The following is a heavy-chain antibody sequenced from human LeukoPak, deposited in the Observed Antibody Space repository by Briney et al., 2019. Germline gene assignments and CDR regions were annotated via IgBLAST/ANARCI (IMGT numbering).Heavy chain of an antibody. CDR1: GGSISSSSYY. V-gene: IGHV4-39*07. CDR3: ARRWGGAWIVKTTRSRAFDI. CDR2: IYYSGST. J-gene: IGHJ3*02. D-gene: IGHD1-26*01. Sequence: PSETLSLTCTVSGGSISSSSYYWGWIRQPPGTGLEWIGSIYYSGSTYYNPSLKSRVTISVDTSKNQFSLKLSSVTAADTAVYYCARRWGGAWIVKTTRSRAFDIWGQGTMVTVSS.